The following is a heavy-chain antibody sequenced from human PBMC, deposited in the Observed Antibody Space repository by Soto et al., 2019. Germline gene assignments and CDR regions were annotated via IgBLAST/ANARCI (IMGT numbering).Heavy chain of an antibody. Sequence: QVQLVQSGAEVKKPGASVKVSCKASGYTFTSYYMHCVRQAPGQGLEWMGIINPSGGSTSYAQKFQGRVTMTRDKSTSTVYMELSSLRSEHTAVYYCARDGATLRETYYHYGMDVWGQGTTVTVSS. D-gene: IGHD5-12*01. CDR3: ARDGATLRETYYHYGMDV. CDR1: GYTFTSYY. V-gene: IGHV1-46*03. J-gene: IGHJ6*02. CDR2: INPSGGST.